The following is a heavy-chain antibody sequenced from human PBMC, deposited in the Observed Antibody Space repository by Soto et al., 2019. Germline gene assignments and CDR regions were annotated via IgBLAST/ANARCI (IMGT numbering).Heavy chain of an antibody. J-gene: IGHJ5*02. CDR3: ARSWAKAMTSLVWFDP. D-gene: IGHD2-15*01. CDR1: GGSFSGYY. CDR2: INHSGST. Sequence: SETLSLTCAVYGGSFSGYYWSWIRQPPGKGLEWIGEINHSGSTNYNPSLKSRVTISVDTSKNQFSLKLSSVTAADTAVYYCARSWAKAMTSLVWFDPWGQGTLVTVSS. V-gene: IGHV4-34*01.